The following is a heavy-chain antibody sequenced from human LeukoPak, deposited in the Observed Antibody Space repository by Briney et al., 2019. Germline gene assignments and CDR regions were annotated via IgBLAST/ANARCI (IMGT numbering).Heavy chain of an antibody. D-gene: IGHD1-26*01. J-gene: IGHJ4*02. CDR2: IRYDGSNK. Sequence: GGSLRLSCAASGFTFSSYGMHWVRQAPGKGLEWVAFIRYDGSNKYYADSVKGRFTISRDNAKNSLYLQMNSLRAEDTAVYYCAREPSGSYGVHDYWGQGTLVTVSS. V-gene: IGHV3-30*02. CDR3: AREPSGSYGVHDY. CDR1: GFTFSSYG.